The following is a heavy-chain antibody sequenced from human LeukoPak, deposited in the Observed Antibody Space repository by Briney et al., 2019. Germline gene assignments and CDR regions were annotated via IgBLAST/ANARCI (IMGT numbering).Heavy chain of an antibody. V-gene: IGHV1-18*01. Sequence: GASVKVSCKASGYTFTSYGISWVRQAPGQGLEWMGWISAYNGNTNYAQKLQGRVTMTTDTSTSTAHMELRSLRSDDTAVYYCARDLAPYSSSSETTFDYWGQGTLVTVSA. D-gene: IGHD6-6*01. CDR3: ARDLAPYSSSSETTFDY. J-gene: IGHJ4*02. CDR1: GYTFTSYG. CDR2: ISAYNGNT.